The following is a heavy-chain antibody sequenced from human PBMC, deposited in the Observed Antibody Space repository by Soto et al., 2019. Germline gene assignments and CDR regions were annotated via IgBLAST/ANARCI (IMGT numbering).Heavy chain of an antibody. CDR1: GGSFSDYY. D-gene: IGHD6-19*01. V-gene: IGHV4-34*01. CDR2: INHSGTT. J-gene: IGHJ4*02. Sequence: PSETLSLTCAVYGGSFSDYYWSWIRQPPGKGLEWIAEINHSGTTDYNPSLKSRVSISEDTSKNQFSLRLSSVTAADTALYYCARGTYKFESSADHYFDSWGQGTLVTVSS. CDR3: ARGTYKFESSADHYFDS.